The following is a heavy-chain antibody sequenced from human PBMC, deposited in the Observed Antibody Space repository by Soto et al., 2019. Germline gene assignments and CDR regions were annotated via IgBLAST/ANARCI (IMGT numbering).Heavy chain of an antibody. CDR1: GGTFSSYA. D-gene: IGHD3-10*01. CDR3: ARKMVRGVHYYYYGMDV. V-gene: IGHV1-69*13. CDR2: IIPIFGTA. J-gene: IGHJ6*02. Sequence: AVKVSCKASGGTFSSYAISWVRQAPGQGLEWMGVIIPIFGTANYAQKFQGRVTITADESTSTAYMELSSLRSEDTAVYYCARKMVRGVHYYYYGMDVWGQGTTVTVSS.